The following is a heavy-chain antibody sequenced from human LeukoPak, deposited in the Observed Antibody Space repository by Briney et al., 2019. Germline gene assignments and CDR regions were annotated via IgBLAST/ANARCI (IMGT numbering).Heavy chain of an antibody. CDR1: GGSITNYY. CDR2: IYYNGNT. D-gene: IGHD1-1*01. CDR3: AAKLRPDDPFNI. J-gene: IGHJ3*02. Sequence: SETLSLACTVSGGSITNYYCNWIRQPPGKGLEWIGYIYYNGNTKYNSSLGVTLSIDTSKNQFSLKLSSVTAADTAVYYCAAKLRPDDPFNIWGQGTMVTVSS. V-gene: IGHV4-59*03.